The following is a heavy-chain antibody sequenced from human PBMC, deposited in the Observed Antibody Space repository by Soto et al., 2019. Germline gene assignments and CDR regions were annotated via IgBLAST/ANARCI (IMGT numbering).Heavy chain of an antibody. CDR1: GYTFTSYG. J-gene: IGHJ4*02. CDR3: ARDPDYDILTGPDFDY. CDR2: ISAYNGNT. V-gene: IGHV1-18*01. Sequence: QVQLVQSGAEVKKPGASVKVSCKASGYTFTSYGISWVRQAPGQGLEWMGWISAYNGNTNYAQKLQGRVTMTPDTSTSTAYMELWSLRSDDTAVYYCARDPDYDILTGPDFDYWGQGTLVTVSS. D-gene: IGHD3-9*01.